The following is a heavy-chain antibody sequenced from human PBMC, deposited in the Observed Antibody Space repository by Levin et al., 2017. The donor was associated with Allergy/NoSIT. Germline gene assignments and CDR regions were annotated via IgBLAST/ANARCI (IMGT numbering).Heavy chain of an antibody. J-gene: IGHJ4*02. CDR2: INQEGSEK. Sequence: GESLKISCAASGFDFSIYWMSWVRQAPGKGLEWVANINQEGSEKNYVDSVKGRFTISRDNAKNSLYVQMHSLRAEDTAVYFCARGGVPFSESAYWGQGMLVTVSS. CDR1: GFDFSIYW. V-gene: IGHV3-7*04. D-gene: IGHD2-8*02. CDR3: ARGGVPFSESAY.